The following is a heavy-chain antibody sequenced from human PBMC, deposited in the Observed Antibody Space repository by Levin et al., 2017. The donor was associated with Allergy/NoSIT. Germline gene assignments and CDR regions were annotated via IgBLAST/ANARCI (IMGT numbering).Heavy chain of an antibody. D-gene: IGHD5-24*01. CDR1: GGSFSGYY. J-gene: IGHJ4*02. CDR2: INHSGST. CDR3: ARGDGYNLMGFDY. Sequence: SETLSLTCAVYGGSFSGYYWSWIRQPPGKGLEWIGEINHSGSTNYNPSLKSRVTISVDTSKNQFSLKLSSVTAADTAVYYCARGDGYNLMGFDYWGQGTLVTVSS. V-gene: IGHV4-34*01.